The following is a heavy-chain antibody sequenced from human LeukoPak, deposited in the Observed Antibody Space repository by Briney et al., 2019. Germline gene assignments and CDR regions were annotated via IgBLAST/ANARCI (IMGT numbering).Heavy chain of an antibody. CDR3: ARDPRGITSPGWLDP. D-gene: IGHD1-14*01. V-gene: IGHV3-23*01. J-gene: IGHJ5*02. CDR2: ISGSGATT. CDR1: GFTFSSYA. Sequence: PGGSLRLSCAASGFTFSSYAMTWVRQAPGKGLEWVSEISGSGATTYYADSVKGRFTISRDNSKNTLYLQMNTLRAEDTAVYYCARDPRGITSPGWLDPWGQGTLVTVSS.